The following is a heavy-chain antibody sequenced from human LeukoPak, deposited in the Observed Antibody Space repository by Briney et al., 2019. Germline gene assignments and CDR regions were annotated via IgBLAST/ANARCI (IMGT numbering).Heavy chain of an antibody. CDR2: IYYSGST. Sequence: SETLSLTCTVSGGSISSYYWSWIRQPPGKGLEWIGYIYYSGSTNYNPSLKSRVTISVDTSKNQFSLKLSSVTAADTAVYYCARGNYYYGMDVWGQGTTVTVSS. CDR1: GGSISSYY. CDR3: ARGNYYYGMDV. J-gene: IGHJ6*02. V-gene: IGHV4-59*01.